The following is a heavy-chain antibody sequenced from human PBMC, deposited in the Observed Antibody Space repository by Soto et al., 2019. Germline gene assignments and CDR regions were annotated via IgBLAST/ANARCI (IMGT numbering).Heavy chain of an antibody. D-gene: IGHD2-15*01. V-gene: IGHV1-46*01. Sequence: QLHLVQSGAVVKKPGASVTVSCSASGYPVTAYYMHWVRQAPGRGLEWMGGINPATGAARYTQTCQGRVTLTRHTSTMTVSMEPSGLTSEHTAVCYGARGGGVVVAGSAAFDMWGQGTLVTVSS. CDR3: ARGGGVVVAGSAAFDM. CDR2: INPATGAA. CDR1: GYPVTAYY. J-gene: IGHJ3*02.